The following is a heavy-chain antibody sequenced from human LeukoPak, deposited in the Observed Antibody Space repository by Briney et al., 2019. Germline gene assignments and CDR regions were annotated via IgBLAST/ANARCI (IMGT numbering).Heavy chain of an antibody. CDR1: GFTFSDYW. Sequence: GGSLRLSCAASGFTFSDYWMHWVRQAPGKGLEWVSAISRSGDSTYYADSVKGRFTISRDNSKNTLYLQMNSLKTEDTAVYYCTTASSAEDYWGQGTLVTVSS. D-gene: IGHD3-22*01. CDR3: TTASSAEDY. J-gene: IGHJ4*02. V-gene: IGHV3-23*01. CDR2: ISRSGDST.